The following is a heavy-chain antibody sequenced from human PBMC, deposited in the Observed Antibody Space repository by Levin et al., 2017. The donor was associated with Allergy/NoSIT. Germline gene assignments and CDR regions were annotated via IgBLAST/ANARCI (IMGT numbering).Heavy chain of an antibody. CDR3: ARGYEDIVVVPAAEHLDY. J-gene: IGHJ4*02. CDR1: GFTFSSYA. V-gene: IGHV3-30-3*01. Sequence: LSLTCAASGFTFSSYAMHWVRQAPGKGLEWVAIISYDGSNKYYADSVKGRFTISRDNSKNTLYLQMNSLRDEDTAVYYCARGYEDIVVVPAAEHLDYWGQGTLVTVSS. D-gene: IGHD2-2*01. CDR2: ISYDGSNK.